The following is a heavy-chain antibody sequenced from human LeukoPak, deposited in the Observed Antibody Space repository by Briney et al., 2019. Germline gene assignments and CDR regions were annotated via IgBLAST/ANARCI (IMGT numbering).Heavy chain of an antibody. Sequence: ASVKVSCKASGYTFTSYCMHWVRQAPGQGLEWMGRINACNGNTNYAQKFQGRVTMTRDTSTSTVYMELSSLRSEDTAVYYCATDCSSTSCYVGSYYYYGMDVWGQGTTVTVSS. CDR1: GYTFTSYC. D-gene: IGHD2-2*01. CDR2: INACNGNT. V-gene: IGHV1-46*01. J-gene: IGHJ6*02. CDR3: ATDCSSTSCYVGSYYYYGMDV.